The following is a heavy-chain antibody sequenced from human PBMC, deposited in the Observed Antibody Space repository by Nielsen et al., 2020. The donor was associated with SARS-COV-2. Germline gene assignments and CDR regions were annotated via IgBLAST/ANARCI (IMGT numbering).Heavy chain of an antibody. D-gene: IGHD5-18*01. V-gene: IGHV3-43*02. CDR3: AKDDPYSYGFYYYYGMDV. Sequence: GESLKISCAASGFTFDDYAMHWVRQAPGKGLGWVSLISGDGGSTYYADSVKGRFTISRDNSKNSLYLQMNSLRTEDTALYYCAKDDPYSYGFYYYYGMDVWGQGTTVTVSS. CDR2: ISGDGGST. CDR1: GFTFDDYA. J-gene: IGHJ6*02.